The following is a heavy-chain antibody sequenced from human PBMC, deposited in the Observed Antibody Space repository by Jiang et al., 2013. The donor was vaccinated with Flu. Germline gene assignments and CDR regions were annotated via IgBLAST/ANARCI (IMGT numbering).Heavy chain of an antibody. CDR3: ARHSSVVVGATNFDY. CDR1: GGSISSSSYY. D-gene: IGHD1-26*01. Sequence: GPGLVKPSETLSLTCTVSGGSISSSSYYWGWIRQPPGKGLEWIGSIYYSGSTYYNPSLKSRVTISVDTSKNQFSLKLSSVTATDTAVYYCARHSSVVVGATNFDYWGQGTLVTVSS. V-gene: IGHV4-39*01. CDR2: IYYSGST. J-gene: IGHJ4*02.